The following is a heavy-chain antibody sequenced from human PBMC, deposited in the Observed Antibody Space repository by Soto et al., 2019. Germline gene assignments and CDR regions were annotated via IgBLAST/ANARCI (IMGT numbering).Heavy chain of an antibody. D-gene: IGHD5-18*01. V-gene: IGHV1-46*03. CDR1: GYTFTNYY. Sequence: QVQLVQSGAEVKKPGASVKVSCKASGYTFTNYYLHWVRQAPGQGLEWMGLINPSGGSTSYAQRFQGRVTMTRDTSTSTVYMELSRLRSEDTAMYYCTGVQGAGLQLWFLDYWGQGTLVSVSS. CDR3: TGVQGAGLQLWFLDY. J-gene: IGHJ4*02. CDR2: INPSGGST.